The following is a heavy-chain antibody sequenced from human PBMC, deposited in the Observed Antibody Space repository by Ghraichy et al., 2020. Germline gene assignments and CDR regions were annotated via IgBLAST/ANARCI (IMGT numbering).Heavy chain of an antibody. CDR2: IKTGDTT. CDR1: GFSVTSNY. V-gene: IGHV3-53*01. J-gene: IGHJ4*02. CDR3: ERGSAGPFDY. Sequence: GGSLRLSCAASGFSVTSNYMNWVRQAPGKGLEWVSIIKTGDTTYYADAVNGRFTISRDSSKNTLYLQMISLRADDTAVYYCERGSAGPFDYWGQGTLVTVSS.